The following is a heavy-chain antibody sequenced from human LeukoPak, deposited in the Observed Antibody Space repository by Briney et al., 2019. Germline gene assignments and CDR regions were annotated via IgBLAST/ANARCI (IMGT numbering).Heavy chain of an antibody. D-gene: IGHD1-26*01. CDR3: AGPLYSGSYDAFDI. CDR1: GGSISSYY. J-gene: IGHJ3*02. CDR2: IYYSGST. V-gene: IGHV4-59*01. Sequence: PSETLSLTXTVSGGSISSYYWSWIRQPPGKGLEWIGYIYYSGSTNYNPSLKSRVTISVDTSKNQFSLKLSSVTAADTAVYYCAGPLYSGSYDAFDIWGQGTMVTVSS.